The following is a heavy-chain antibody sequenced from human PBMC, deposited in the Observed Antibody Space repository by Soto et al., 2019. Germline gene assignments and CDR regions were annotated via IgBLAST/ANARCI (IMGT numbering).Heavy chain of an antibody. Sequence: QVQLQESGPGLVKPSQTLSLTCTVSGGSISSGGYYWSWIRQHPGKGLEWIGYIYYSGSTYYHPSLKSRVTITVDTSKNQFSLKLSSVTAADTAVYYCAREVGTMVRGVQYNWFDPWGQGTLVTVSS. V-gene: IGHV4-31*03. CDR1: GGSISSGGYY. CDR2: IYYSGST. CDR3: AREVGTMVRGVQYNWFDP. J-gene: IGHJ5*02. D-gene: IGHD3-10*01.